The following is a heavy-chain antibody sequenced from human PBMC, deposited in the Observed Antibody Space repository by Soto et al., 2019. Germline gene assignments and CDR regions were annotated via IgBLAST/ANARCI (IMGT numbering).Heavy chain of an antibody. J-gene: IGHJ2*01. CDR2: ISYDGSNK. D-gene: IGHD5-18*01. Sequence: KGLEWVAAISYDGSNKYYADSVKGRFTISRDNSKNTLYLQMNSLRAEDTAVYYCANYFLQEGDSIRGTVPGSAFRLNRSSDL. CDR3: ANYFLQEGDSIRGTVPGSAFRLNRSSDL. V-gene: IGHV3-30*18.